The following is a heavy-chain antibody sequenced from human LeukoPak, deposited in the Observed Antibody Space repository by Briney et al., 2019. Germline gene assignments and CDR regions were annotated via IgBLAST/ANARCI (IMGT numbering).Heavy chain of an antibody. CDR2: INPSGGST. Sequence: ASVKVSCKPSGYTFTSYYMHWVRQAPGQGLEWMGIINPSGGSTSYAQKFQARVTMTRDTSTSTVYMELSSLRSEDTAVYFCARDPRYDSSGYSLDYWGQGTLVTVSS. J-gene: IGHJ4*02. CDR1: GYTFTSYY. D-gene: IGHD3-22*01. CDR3: ARDPRYDSSGYSLDY. V-gene: IGHV1-46*01.